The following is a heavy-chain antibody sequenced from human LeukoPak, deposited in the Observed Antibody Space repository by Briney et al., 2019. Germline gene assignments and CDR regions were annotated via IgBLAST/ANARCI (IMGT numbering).Heavy chain of an antibody. J-gene: IGHJ6*02. D-gene: IGHD3-10*01. Sequence: TLSLTCTVSGGSISSGGYYWSWIRQHPGKGLEWIGYIYYSGSTYYNPSLKSRVTISVDTSKNQFSLKLSSVTAADTAVYYCARVAAALWFGELFQVPYYYYGMDVWGQGTTVTVS. V-gene: IGHV4-31*03. CDR1: GGSISSGGYY. CDR3: ARVAAALWFGELFQVPYYYYGMDV. CDR2: IYYSGST.